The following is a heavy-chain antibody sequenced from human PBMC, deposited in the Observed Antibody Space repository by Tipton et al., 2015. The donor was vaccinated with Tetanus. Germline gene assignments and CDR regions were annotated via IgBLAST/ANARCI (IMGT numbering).Heavy chain of an antibody. J-gene: IGHJ5*02. CDR1: GYIFTTYW. V-gene: IGHV5-51*01. D-gene: IGHD2-2*01. Sequence: QLVQSGAEVKKPGESLKISCEGSGYIFTTYWIGWVRQMPGKGLEWMGIFHPGDSDTRYNPSFQGQVTISADKSINTAYLQWSSLKASDTAMYYCAIVNPTAWFDPWGQGTLVTVSS. CDR3: AIVNPTAWFDP. CDR2: FHPGDSDT.